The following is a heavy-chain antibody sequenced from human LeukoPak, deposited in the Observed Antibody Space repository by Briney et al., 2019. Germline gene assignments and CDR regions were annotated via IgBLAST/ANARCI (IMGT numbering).Heavy chain of an antibody. CDR2: INQSGST. Sequence: SETLSLTCAVYGGSFSGYYWSWIRQPPGKGLEWIGEINQSGSTNYNPSLKSRVTISVDTSKNQFSLKLSSVTAADTAVYYCARASEWLVRAWFDPWGQGTLVTVSS. CDR3: ARASEWLVRAWFDP. D-gene: IGHD6-19*01. V-gene: IGHV4-34*01. CDR1: GGSFSGYY. J-gene: IGHJ5*02.